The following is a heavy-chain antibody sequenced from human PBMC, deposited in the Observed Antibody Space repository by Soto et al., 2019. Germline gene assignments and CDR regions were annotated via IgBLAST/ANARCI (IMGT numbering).Heavy chain of an antibody. CDR3: ARAAVLLCFGEYIWFDP. CDR1: GGSISSSSYY. D-gene: IGHD3-10*01. CDR2: IYYSGST. J-gene: IGHJ5*02. V-gene: IGHV4-39*01. Sequence: SETLSLTCTVSGGSISSSSYYWGWIRQPPGKGLEWIGSIYYSGSTYYNPSLKSRVTISVDTSKNQFSLKLSSVTAADTAVYYCARAAVLLCFGEYIWFDPWGQGTLVTVSS.